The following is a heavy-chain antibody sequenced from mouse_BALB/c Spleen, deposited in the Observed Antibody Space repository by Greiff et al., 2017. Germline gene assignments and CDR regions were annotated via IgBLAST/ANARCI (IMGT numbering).Heavy chain of an antibody. V-gene: IGHV1-20*02. CDR2: INPYNGDT. J-gene: IGHJ2*01. D-gene: IGHD1-1*01. CDR3: ARSTGSSGDY. CDR1: GYSFTGYF. Sequence: EVQLQQSGPELVKPGASVKISCKASGYSFTGYFLNWVMQSHGKSLAWIGRINPYNGDTFYNQKFKGKATLTVDKSSSTAHMELRSLASEDSAVYYCARSTGSSGDYWGQGTTLTVSS.